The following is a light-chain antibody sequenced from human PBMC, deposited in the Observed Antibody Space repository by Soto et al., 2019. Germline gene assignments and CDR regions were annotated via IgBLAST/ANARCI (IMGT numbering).Light chain of an antibody. Sequence: EIVMTQSPATLSVSPGERATLSCRASQSVSSNLAWYQQKPGQAPRLLIYGASTRASGIPGRFSGSGSGTKFTLTISSLQSEDFAIYYCQHYNNWPPWTFGQGTKVEI. CDR2: GAS. CDR3: QHYNNWPPWT. V-gene: IGKV3-15*01. CDR1: QSVSSN. J-gene: IGKJ1*01.